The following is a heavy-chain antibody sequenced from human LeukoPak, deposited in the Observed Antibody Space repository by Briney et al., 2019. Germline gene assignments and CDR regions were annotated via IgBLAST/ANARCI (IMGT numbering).Heavy chain of an antibody. CDR1: GYSFTGHW. CDR3: ARYGKSGTYSDGFDV. V-gene: IGHV5-51*01. Sequence: GESLKISCEAFGYSFTGHWIGWVRQMPGRGLEFMGTIYPGDSDTRYSPSFEGRVSISVDKSINTAYLQWSGLKASGTAMYYCARYGKSGTYSDGFDVWGQGTMVIVSS. J-gene: IGHJ3*01. CDR2: IYPGDSDT. D-gene: IGHD3-10*01.